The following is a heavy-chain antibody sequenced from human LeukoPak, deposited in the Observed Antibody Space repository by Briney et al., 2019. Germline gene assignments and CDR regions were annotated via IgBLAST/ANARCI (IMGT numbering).Heavy chain of an antibody. CDR2: MNPDNGDT. CDR3: AREFGHSPRRRYFDWLPRKSWFDP. J-gene: IGHJ5*02. D-gene: IGHD3-9*01. V-gene: IGHV1-2*02. CDR1: GYMFTDYY. Sequence: ASVKVSCKASGYMFTDYYIHWVRRAPGQGLEWMGWMNPDNGDTNYAQKFQGRVTMTRDTSISTAYMELSSLRSDDTAVYYCAREFGHSPRRRYFDWLPRKSWFDPWGQGTLVTVSS.